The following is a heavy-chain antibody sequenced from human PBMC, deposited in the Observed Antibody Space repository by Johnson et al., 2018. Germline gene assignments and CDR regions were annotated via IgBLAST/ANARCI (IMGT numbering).Heavy chain of an antibody. CDR3: AREGYGDKDAFDI. J-gene: IGHJ3*02. Sequence: VQLLESGAEVKKPGASVKVSCKASGYTLTSYDINWVRQATGQGLEWVGWMNPNSGHTGYAQKFQGRVTMTRNTSISTAYMELSSLKSEETAVYYWAREGYGDKDAFDIWGQGTMVPVSS. CDR2: MNPNSGHT. CDR1: GYTLTSYD. D-gene: IGHD4-17*01. V-gene: IGHV1-8*01.